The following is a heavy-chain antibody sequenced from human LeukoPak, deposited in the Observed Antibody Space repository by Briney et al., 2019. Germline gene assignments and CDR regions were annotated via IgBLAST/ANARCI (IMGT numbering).Heavy chain of an antibody. CDR3: AKEGRSLQTS. Sequence: GGSLRLSCAASGFMFSSNWMSWVRLAPGKGLEWVANIKEDGTETYYVDSVKGRFTISRDNAKNSLYLQMNSLRVEDTAVYYCAKEGRSLQTSWGQGTLVTVSS. CDR2: IKEDGTET. D-gene: IGHD5-24*01. V-gene: IGHV3-7*03. CDR1: GFMFSSNW. J-gene: IGHJ5*02.